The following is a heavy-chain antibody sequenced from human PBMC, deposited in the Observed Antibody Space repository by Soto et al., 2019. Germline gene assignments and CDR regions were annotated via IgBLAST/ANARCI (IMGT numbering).Heavy chain of an antibody. CDR1: GGSISSYY. CDR3: ARDQGRYDFWSGYYPDYYYYYYMDV. CDR2: IYYSGST. D-gene: IGHD3-3*01. Sequence: SETLSLTCTVSGGSISSYYWSWIRQPPGKGLEWIGYIYYSGSTNYNPSLKSRVTISVDTSKNQFSLKLSSVTAADTAVYYCARDQGRYDFWSGYYPDYYYYYYMDVWGKGTTVTVSS. V-gene: IGHV4-59*01. J-gene: IGHJ6*03.